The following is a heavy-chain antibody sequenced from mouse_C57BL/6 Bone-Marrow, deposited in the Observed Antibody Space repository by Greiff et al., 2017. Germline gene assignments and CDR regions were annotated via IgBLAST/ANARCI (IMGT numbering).Heavy chain of an antibody. CDR2: ISSGSSTI. D-gene: IGHD1-1*01. CDR3: ARGITTVGAWFAY. V-gene: IGHV5-17*01. CDR1: GFTFSDYG. Sequence: EVQGVESGGGLVKPGGSLKLSCAASGFTFSDYGMHWVRQAPEQGLEWVAYISSGSSTIYYADTVKGRFTISRDTAKNTLFLQMTSLRSEDAAMYYCARGITTVGAWFAYWGRGTRVTVSA. J-gene: IGHJ3*01.